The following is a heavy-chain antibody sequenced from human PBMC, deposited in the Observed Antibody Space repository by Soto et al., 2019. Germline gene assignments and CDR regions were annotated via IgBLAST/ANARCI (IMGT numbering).Heavy chain of an antibody. CDR1: GGTISSWY. V-gene: IGHV4-59*08. J-gene: IGHJ4*02. D-gene: IGHD1-26*01. Sequence: SSETLSLTCTVSGGTISSWYWSWIRQAPGKGLEWIGYIYYSGSTNCDPSLKSRVTISVDTSKNQFSLKLSSVTAADTAVYYCARRYGSAIDYWGQGTLVTVSS. CDR3: ARRYGSAIDY. CDR2: IYYSGST.